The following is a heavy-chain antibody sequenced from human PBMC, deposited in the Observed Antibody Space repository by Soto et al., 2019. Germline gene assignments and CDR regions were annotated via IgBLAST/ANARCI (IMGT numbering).Heavy chain of an antibody. CDR1: GGTLSSYA. D-gene: IGHD5-18*01. V-gene: IGHV1-69*01. CDR3: ARVGGYSYGERYYYYYGMDV. J-gene: IGHJ6*02. Sequence: QVQLVQSGAEVKKPGSSVKVSCKASGGTLSSYAISWVRQAPGQGLEWMGGIIPIFGTANYAQKFQGRVTITADESTSTAYMELSSLRSEDTAVYYCARVGGYSYGERYYYYYGMDVWGQGTTVTVSS. CDR2: IIPIFGTA.